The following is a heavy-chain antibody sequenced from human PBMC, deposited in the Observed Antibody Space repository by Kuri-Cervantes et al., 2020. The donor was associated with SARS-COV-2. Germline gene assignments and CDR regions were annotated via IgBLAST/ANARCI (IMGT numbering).Heavy chain of an antibody. V-gene: IGHV1-69*08. CDR1: GYTFTGYY. CDR3: AVGGEYQMLGPYLNY. J-gene: IGHJ4*02. CDR2: LSPVLRTT. D-gene: IGHD3-16*01. Sequence: SVKVSCKASGYTFTGYYMHWVRQAPGQGLEWMGRLSPVLRTTHYAQKFQGRLTITADNSTTTAYMDLGSLKSDDTAVYYCAVGGEYQMLGPYLNYWGQGTLVTSPQ.